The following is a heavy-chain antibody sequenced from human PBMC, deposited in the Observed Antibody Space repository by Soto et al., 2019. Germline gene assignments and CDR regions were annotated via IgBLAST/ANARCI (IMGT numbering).Heavy chain of an antibody. CDR1: GGSISSGGYS. CDR2: IYHSGST. CDR3: ARAGYCSSTSCCWFDP. J-gene: IGHJ5*02. Sequence: TLSLTCAVSGGSISSGGYSWSWIRQPPGKGLEWIGYIYHSGSTYYNPSLKSRVTISVDRSKNQSSLKLSSVTAADTAVYYCARAGYCSSTSCCWFDPWGQGTLVTVSS. D-gene: IGHD2-2*01. V-gene: IGHV4-30-2*01.